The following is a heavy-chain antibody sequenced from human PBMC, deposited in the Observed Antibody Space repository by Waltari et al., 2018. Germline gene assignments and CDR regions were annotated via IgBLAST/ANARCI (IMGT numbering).Heavy chain of an antibody. V-gene: IGHV1-24*01. J-gene: IGHJ4*02. CDR2: FYPEDGET. D-gene: IGHD6-13*01. CDR3: ATDSRIFDSSSWLGVDY. CDR1: GYTLTELS. Sequence: QVQLVQSGAEVKKPGASVKVSCKVSGYTLTELSMHWVRQAPGKGLEWMGGFYPEDGETIYAQKFQGRVTMTEDTSTDTAYMELSSLRSEDTAVYYCATDSRIFDSSSWLGVDYWGQGTLVTVSS.